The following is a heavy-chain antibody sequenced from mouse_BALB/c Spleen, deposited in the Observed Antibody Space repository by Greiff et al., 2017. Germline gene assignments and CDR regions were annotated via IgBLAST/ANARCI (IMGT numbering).Heavy chain of an antibody. CDR3: ARLTVVGTYYAMDY. Sequence: EVKVEESGPGLVKPSQSLSLTCTVTGYSITSDYAWNWIRQFPGNKLEWMGYISYSGSTSYNPSLKSRISITRDTSKNQFFLQLNSVTTEDTATYYCARLTVVGTYYAMDYWGQGTSVTVSS. CDR2: ISYSGST. CDR1: GYSITSDYA. D-gene: IGHD1-1*01. V-gene: IGHV3-2*02. J-gene: IGHJ4*01.